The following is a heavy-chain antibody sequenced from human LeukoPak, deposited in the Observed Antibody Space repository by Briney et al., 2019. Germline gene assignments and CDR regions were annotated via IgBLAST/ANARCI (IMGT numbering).Heavy chain of an antibody. CDR1: GGSISNYY. CDR3: ARAASGWYRFAFDI. D-gene: IGHD6-19*01. J-gene: IGHJ3*02. V-gene: IGHV4-59*12. CDR2: IYYSGST. Sequence: SETLSLTCTVSGGSISNYYWSWIRQPPGKGLEWIGNIYYSGSTNYNPSLKSRVTISVDTSKNQFSLKVTSVTAADTAVYYCARAASGWYRFAFDIWGQGTMVTVSS.